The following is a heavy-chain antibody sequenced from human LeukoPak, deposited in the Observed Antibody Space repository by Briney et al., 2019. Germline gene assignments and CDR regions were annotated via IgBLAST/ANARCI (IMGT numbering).Heavy chain of an antibody. CDR1: GFSFSTYS. Sequence: PGGSLRLSCAASGFSFSTYSMIWVRQAPGKGLEWVSSVSGTSEYIYYADSVRGRFTISRDNAKNTVYLQMNSLRAEDTAVYYCARWYSSGWYSDYWGQGTLVTDSS. V-gene: IGHV3-21*06. J-gene: IGHJ4*02. D-gene: IGHD6-19*01. CDR2: VSGTSEYI. CDR3: ARWYSSGWYSDY.